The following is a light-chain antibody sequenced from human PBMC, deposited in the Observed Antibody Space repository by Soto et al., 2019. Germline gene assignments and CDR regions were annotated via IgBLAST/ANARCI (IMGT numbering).Light chain of an antibody. Sequence: ETVLTQSPATLSLSPGERATLSCRASENVNTYLAWFQQKSGQAPRLLIYDSSHRATGTTDRFSGSGSGTDFTLPISRVEPEAFANYYCQQRVDWPLTFGGGTRVQI. V-gene: IGKV3-11*01. CDR1: ENVNTY. J-gene: IGKJ4*01. CDR3: QQRVDWPLT. CDR2: DSS.